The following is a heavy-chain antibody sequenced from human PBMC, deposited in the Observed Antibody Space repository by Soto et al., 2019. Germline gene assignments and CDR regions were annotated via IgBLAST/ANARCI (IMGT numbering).Heavy chain of an antibody. Sequence: SETLSLTCTVSGGSISSSSYYWGWIRQPPGKGLEWIGSIYYSGSTYYNPSLKSRVTISVDTSKNQFPLTLNSVTAADAAVYYCARQRTTVVTQAYFDHWGQGTLVTVSS. D-gene: IGHD4-17*01. J-gene: IGHJ4*02. CDR2: IYYSGST. CDR3: ARQRTTVVTQAYFDH. CDR1: GGSISSSSYY. V-gene: IGHV4-39*01.